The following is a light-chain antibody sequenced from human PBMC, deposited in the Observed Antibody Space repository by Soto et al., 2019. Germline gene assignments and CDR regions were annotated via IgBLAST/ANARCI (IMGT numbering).Light chain of an antibody. Sequence: DIVLTQSPDSLAVSLGERATINCKSSQSVLYSSNNKNYLAWYQQKPGQPPKLLIYLASTRESGVPGRFSGSGSGTDFTLTISSLQAEDVAVYYCQQYYSIPLTFGGGTKVDIK. V-gene: IGKV4-1*01. CDR2: LAS. CDR3: QQYYSIPLT. J-gene: IGKJ4*01. CDR1: QSVLYSSNNKNY.